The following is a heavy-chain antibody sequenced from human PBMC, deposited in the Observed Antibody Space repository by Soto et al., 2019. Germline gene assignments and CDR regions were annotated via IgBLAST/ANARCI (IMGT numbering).Heavy chain of an antibody. Sequence: GGSLRLSCAASGFTFRSCRLHWVGRAPGRGLVWFSRISDDGSSTTYAASVRGRFTISRDNANYTLYLELSSLRAGDTGVYYCAGGHDSAFDTWGQGTLVTVSS. J-gene: IGHJ4*02. CDR3: AGGHDSAFDT. V-gene: IGHV3-74*03. CDR2: ISDDGSST. D-gene: IGHD3-16*01. CDR1: GFTFRSCR.